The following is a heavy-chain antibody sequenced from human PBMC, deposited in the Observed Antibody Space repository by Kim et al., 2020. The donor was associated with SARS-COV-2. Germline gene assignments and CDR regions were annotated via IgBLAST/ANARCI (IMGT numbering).Heavy chain of an antibody. Sequence: VKGRFTIPRDNSKNTLHLQMNSLRAEDTAVYYCAKSPYCSGGSCYSEFHYWGQGTLVTVSS. V-gene: IGHV3-30*02. D-gene: IGHD2-15*01. CDR3: AKSPYCSGGSCYSEFHY. J-gene: IGHJ4*02.